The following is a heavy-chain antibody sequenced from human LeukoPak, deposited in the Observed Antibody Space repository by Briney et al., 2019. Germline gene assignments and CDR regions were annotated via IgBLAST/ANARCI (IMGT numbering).Heavy chain of an antibody. Sequence: GGSLRLSCAASGFTFSSYSTNWVRQAPGKGLEWVSYISSSSSTIYYADSVKGRFAISRDNAKNSLYLQMNSLRAEDTAVYYCARIAAPLDYYYMDVWGKGTTVTVSS. D-gene: IGHD6-6*01. CDR1: GFTFSSYS. V-gene: IGHV3-48*04. CDR3: ARIAAPLDYYYMDV. CDR2: ISSSSSTI. J-gene: IGHJ6*03.